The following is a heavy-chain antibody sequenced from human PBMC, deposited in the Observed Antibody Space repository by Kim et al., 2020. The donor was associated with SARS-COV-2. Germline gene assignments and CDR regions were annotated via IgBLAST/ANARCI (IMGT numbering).Heavy chain of an antibody. CDR3: AREGRVVPAAIASGGNYYGMDV. CDR2: IYYSGST. CDR1: GGSISSGGYY. V-gene: IGHV4-31*03. D-gene: IGHD2-2*01. Sequence: SETLSLTCTVSGGSISSGGYYWSWIRQHPGKGLEWIGYIYYSGSTYYNPSLKSRVTISVDTSKNQFSLKLSSVTAADTAVYYCAREGRVVPAAIASGGNYYGMDVWGQGTTVTVSS. J-gene: IGHJ6*02.